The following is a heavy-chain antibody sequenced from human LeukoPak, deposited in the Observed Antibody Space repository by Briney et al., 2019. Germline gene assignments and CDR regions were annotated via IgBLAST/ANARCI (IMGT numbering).Heavy chain of an antibody. CDR3: ARSREDSSWHPKA. V-gene: IGHV4-39*07. CDR1: GGSITRSDYY. CDR2: IHYSGNT. J-gene: IGHJ5*02. D-gene: IGHD6-13*01. Sequence: SETLSLTCTVSGGSITRSDYYWGWIRQPPGKGLEWIGGIHYSGNTYYNPSLKSRVTISVDSSKNQFSLNLNSVTAADTAVYYCARSREDSSWHPKAWGQGTLVTVSS.